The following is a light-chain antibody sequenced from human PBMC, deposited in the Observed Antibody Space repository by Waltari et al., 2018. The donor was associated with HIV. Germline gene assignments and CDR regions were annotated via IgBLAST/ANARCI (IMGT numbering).Light chain of an antibody. CDR2: DDT. CDR1: SSNIGSKT. Sequence: VLTQPPSASGTPGQRVTISCSGSSSNIGSKTVHWYQHKPGQAPVLVVYDDTDRPSGIPERFSASNSGNTATLTISGVVAGDEADYYCQVWEVIGDHRVFGGGTKLTVL. CDR3: QVWEVIGDHRV. V-gene: IGLV3-21*02. J-gene: IGLJ3*02.